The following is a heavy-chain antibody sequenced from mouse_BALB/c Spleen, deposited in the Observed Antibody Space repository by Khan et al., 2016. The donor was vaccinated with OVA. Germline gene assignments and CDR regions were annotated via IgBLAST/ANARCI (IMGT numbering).Heavy chain of an antibody. CDR3: VRRGYGSYCFAY. D-gene: IGHD2-1*01. V-gene: IGHV14-1*02. CDR1: GFNIKDYY. J-gene: IGHJ3*01. CDR2: IDPENANT. Sequence: EVKLMESGTELVRPGALVKLSCKASGFNIKDYYMYWVKQRPEEGLEWIGWIDPENANTIYDPKFQGKASITADTPSNAAYLQLSSLTSEDTAVYYCVRRGYGSYCFAYWGQGTLVTVSA.